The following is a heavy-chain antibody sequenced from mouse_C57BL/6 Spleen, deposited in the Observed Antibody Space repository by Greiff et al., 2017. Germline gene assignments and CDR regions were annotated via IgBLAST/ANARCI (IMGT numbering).Heavy chain of an antibody. Sequence: QVQLQQPGAELVKPGASVKLSCKASGYTFTSYWMHWVKQRPGQGLEWIGMIHPNSGSTNYNEKFKGKATLTVDKSSSTAYMQLSSLTSEDSAVYYSARGGYYGSSYSWFAYWGQGTLVTVSA. D-gene: IGHD1-1*01. CDR3: ARGGYYGSSYSWFAY. V-gene: IGHV1-64*01. CDR1: GYTFTSYW. J-gene: IGHJ3*01. CDR2: IHPNSGST.